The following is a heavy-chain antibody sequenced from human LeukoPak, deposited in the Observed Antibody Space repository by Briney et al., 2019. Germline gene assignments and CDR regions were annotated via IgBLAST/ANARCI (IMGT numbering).Heavy chain of an antibody. CDR2: INSDGSST. Sequence: GGSLRLSCAASGFTFSSYWMHWVRQAPGKGLVWVSRINSDGSSTSYADSVKGRFTISRDNAKNTLYLQMNSLRAEDTAVYYCGRRLAYCGGDCYSFAFDIWGQGTMVTVSS. CDR3: GRRLAYCGGDCYSFAFDI. D-gene: IGHD2-21*02. J-gene: IGHJ3*02. V-gene: IGHV3-74*01. CDR1: GFTFSSYW.